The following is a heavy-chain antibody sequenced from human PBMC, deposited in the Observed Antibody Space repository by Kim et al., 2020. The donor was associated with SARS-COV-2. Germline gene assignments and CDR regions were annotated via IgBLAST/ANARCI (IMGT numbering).Heavy chain of an antibody. CDR3: ARGLPVLMRYYGMDV. CDR1: GGSISSSNW. V-gene: IGHV4-4*02. Sequence: SETLSLTCAVSGGSISSSNWWSWVRQPPGKGLEWIGEIYHSGSTNYNPSLKSRVTISVDKSKNQFSLKLSSVTAADTAVYYCARGLPVLMRYYGMDVWGQGTTVTVSS. CDR2: IYHSGST. D-gene: IGHD3-9*01. J-gene: IGHJ6*02.